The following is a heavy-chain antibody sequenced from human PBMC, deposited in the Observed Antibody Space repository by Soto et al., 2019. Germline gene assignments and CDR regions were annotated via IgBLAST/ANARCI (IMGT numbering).Heavy chain of an antibody. CDR2: IDWDDDK. D-gene: IGHD6-19*01. J-gene: IGHJ6*02. V-gene: IGHV2-70*01. CDR3: ARTLAKLWRVNFRYYYILYV. Sequence: SGPTLVNPTQTLTLTCTFSGFSLRTSGMCVSWIRQPPGKSLEWLALIDWDDDKNYRTSLKTRLTISKDTPKNQVVLTMTNMDPVDTATYYCARTLAKLWRVNFRYYYILYVRGQRTTVTVSS. CDR1: GFSLRTSGMC.